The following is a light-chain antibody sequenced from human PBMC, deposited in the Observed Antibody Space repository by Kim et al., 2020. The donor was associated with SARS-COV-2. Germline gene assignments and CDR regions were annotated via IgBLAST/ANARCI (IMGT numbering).Light chain of an antibody. V-gene: IGKV3-15*01. CDR2: AAS. CDR1: ETISRN. CDR3: QQYNNWPPMFT. J-gene: IGKJ2*01. Sequence: SPGESATLSCRASETISRNLAWYQHKPGQAPRLLIYAASTRATGIPARFSASGSGTGFSLTISSLQSEDVAVYYCQQYNNWPPMFTFGQGTKLEIK.